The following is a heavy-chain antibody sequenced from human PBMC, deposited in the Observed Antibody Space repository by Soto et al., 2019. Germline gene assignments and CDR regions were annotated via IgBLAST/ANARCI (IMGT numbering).Heavy chain of an antibody. J-gene: IGHJ4*02. Sequence: QVQLQESGPGLVMPSETLSLTCTVSGDSISGSPYFWGWIRQPPGKRLERIGSIFYDGYTLYTTSLKSRVTISVDTSKNQFSLKLTSVAAADTAIYFCARLQAAVPHYWGQGILVTVSS. CDR2: IFYDGYT. CDR1: GDSISGSPYF. D-gene: IGHD6-13*01. CDR3: ARLQAAVPHY. V-gene: IGHV4-39*01.